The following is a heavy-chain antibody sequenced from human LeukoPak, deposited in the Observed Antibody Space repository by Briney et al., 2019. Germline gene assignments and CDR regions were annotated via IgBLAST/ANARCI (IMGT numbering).Heavy chain of an antibody. D-gene: IGHD3-10*01. CDR1: GFTVSSNY. CDR2: ISGSGGDT. J-gene: IGHJ4*02. CDR3: AKDLDKEVRGVIC. Sequence: PGRSLRLSCAASGFTVSSNYMSWVRQAPGKGLEWVSAISGSGGDTYYVDSVKGRFTISRDNSKNTLYLQMNSLRAEDTAVYYCAKDLDKEVRGVICWGQGTLVTVSS. V-gene: IGHV3-23*01.